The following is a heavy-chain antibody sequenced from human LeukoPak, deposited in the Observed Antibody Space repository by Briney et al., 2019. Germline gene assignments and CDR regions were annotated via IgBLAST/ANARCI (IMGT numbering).Heavy chain of an antibody. J-gene: IGHJ4*02. Sequence: PGGSLRLSCAASGFTFSSYALTWVRQSPGEGLGWVSGISGSGGSTYLADSVKGRFTIFRDNAKNTLYLQMNSLRAEDTAVYYCAKVTTYYFDSSGYYGPFDYWGQGTLV. V-gene: IGHV3-23*01. CDR1: GFTFSSYA. CDR3: AKVTTYYFDSSGYYGPFDY. CDR2: ISGSGGST. D-gene: IGHD3-22*01.